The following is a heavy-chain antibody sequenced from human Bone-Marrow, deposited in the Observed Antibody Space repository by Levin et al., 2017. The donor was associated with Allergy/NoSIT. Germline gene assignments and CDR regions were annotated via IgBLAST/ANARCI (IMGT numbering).Heavy chain of an antibody. D-gene: IGHD7-27*01. CDR1: GFIFSDYA. CDR3: ARETGDGSGDH. CDR2: ISSSSYNI. Sequence: PGGSLRLSCAASGFIFSDYAMNWVRQAPGKGLEWVSSISSSSYNIYYADSVKGRFIISRDNAKDSLFLQMNSLRDDDTAVYYCARETGDGSGDHWGQGTLVTVSS. J-gene: IGHJ4*02. V-gene: IGHV3-21*01.